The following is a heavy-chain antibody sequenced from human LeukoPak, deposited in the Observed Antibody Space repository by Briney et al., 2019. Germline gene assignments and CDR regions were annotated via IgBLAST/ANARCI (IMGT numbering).Heavy chain of an antibody. CDR3: ARGGVGATTGTYDS. Sequence: SETLSLTCAVTGDSISSGGYSWSWIRQPPGMALEWIGNVYHSGGTHHNPSLKSRVTMSVDRSKNQFSPKLTSVTAADTAVYYCARGGVGATTGTYDSWGQGIPVTVSS. CDR1: GDSISSGGYS. J-gene: IGHJ4*02. D-gene: IGHD1-26*01. V-gene: IGHV4-30-2*01. CDR2: VYHSGGT.